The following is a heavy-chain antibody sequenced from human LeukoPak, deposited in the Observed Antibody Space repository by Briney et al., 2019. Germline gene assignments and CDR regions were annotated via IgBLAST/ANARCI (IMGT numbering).Heavy chain of an antibody. CDR1: GGSFSGYY. Sequence: SETLSLTCAVYGGSFSGYYWSWIRQPPGKGLEWIGEINHSGSTNYNPSLKSRVTISVDTSKNQFSLKLSSVTAADTAVYYCARSSGSYGIRNWFDPWGQGTLVTVSS. CDR2: INHSGST. V-gene: IGHV4-34*01. CDR3: ARSSGSYGIRNWFDP. J-gene: IGHJ5*02. D-gene: IGHD1-26*01.